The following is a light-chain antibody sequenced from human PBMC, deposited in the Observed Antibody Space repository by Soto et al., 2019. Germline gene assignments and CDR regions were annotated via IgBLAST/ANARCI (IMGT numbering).Light chain of an antibody. Sequence: DIQMTQSPSTLSASVGDRVTITCRASQSVDTCLAWYQQKPGKAPHLLIYKASSLETGVPSRFSGSGSVTEFTITISSLQPDDFATYYCQQFYRYPWTFGQGTKGEIK. CDR2: KAS. CDR1: QSVDTC. V-gene: IGKV1-5*03. J-gene: IGKJ1*01. CDR3: QQFYRYPWT.